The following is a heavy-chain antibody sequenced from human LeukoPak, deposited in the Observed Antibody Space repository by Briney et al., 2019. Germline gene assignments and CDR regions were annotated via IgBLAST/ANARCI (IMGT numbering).Heavy chain of an antibody. Sequence: GGSLRLSCAASGFTFSSYSMNWVRQAPGKGLEWVSSISSSSSYIYYADSVKGRFTISRDNAKNSLYLQMNSLRAEDTAVYYCARESVSSFNPTVDYWGQGTLVTVSS. J-gene: IGHJ4*02. CDR3: ARESVSSFNPTVDY. D-gene: IGHD6-6*01. V-gene: IGHV3-21*01. CDR1: GFTFSSYS. CDR2: ISSSSSYI.